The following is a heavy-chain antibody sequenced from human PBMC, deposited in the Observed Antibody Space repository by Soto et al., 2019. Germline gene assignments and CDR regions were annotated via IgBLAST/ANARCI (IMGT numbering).Heavy chain of an antibody. CDR1: GGSISSYY. CDR3: ARDGHGTYSSDYYYYGMDV. CDR2: MYYSGNT. J-gene: IGHJ6*02. V-gene: IGHV4-59*12. Sequence: PSETLSLTCTVSGGSISSYYWSWLRQPPGKGLEWIAYMYYSGNTNYNPSLKSRVTMSVDTSKNQFSLKLSSVTAADTAVYYCARDGHGTYSSDYYYYGMDVWGQGTTVTVSS. D-gene: IGHD5-18*01.